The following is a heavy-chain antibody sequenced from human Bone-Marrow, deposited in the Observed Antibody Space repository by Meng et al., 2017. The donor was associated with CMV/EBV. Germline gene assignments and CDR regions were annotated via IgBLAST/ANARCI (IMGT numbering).Heavy chain of an antibody. J-gene: IGHJ6*02. CDR1: GGSFSGYY. CDR3: ARDRLTMVRGVIFYYGMDV. V-gene: IGHV4-34*01. D-gene: IGHD3-10*01. Sequence: SETLSLTCAVYGGSFSGYYWSWTRQPPGKGLEWIGEINHSGSTNYNPSLKSRVTISVDTSKNQFSLKLSSVTAADTAVYYCARDRLTMVRGVIFYYGMDVWGQGTTVTVSS. CDR2: INHSGST.